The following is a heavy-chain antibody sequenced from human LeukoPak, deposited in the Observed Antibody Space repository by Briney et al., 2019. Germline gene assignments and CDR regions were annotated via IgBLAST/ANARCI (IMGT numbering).Heavy chain of an antibody. D-gene: IGHD2-2*01. CDR1: GFTFGDYA. CDR3: TRVREGYCSSTSCSYRY. V-gene: IGHV3-49*04. J-gene: IGHJ4*02. CDR2: IRSKAYGGTT. Sequence: PGGSLRLSCTASGFTFGDYAMSWVRQAPGKGLEWVGFIRSKAYGGTTEYAASVKGRFTISRDDSKSIAYLQMSSLKTEDTAVYYCTRVREGYCSSTSCSYRYWGQGTLVTVSS.